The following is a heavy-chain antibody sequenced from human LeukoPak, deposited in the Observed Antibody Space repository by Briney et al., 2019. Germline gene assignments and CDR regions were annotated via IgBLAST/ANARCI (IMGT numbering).Heavy chain of an antibody. Sequence: AQSLTLSSAASGSTSSSYAMSWVRQAPGEGWEWVSAISGSGGTTYCADSVKGRFTISRDNSKNTLYLQMNSLRAEDTAVYYCAKDGAVDYWGQGTLVTVSS. D-gene: IGHD3-16*01. V-gene: IGHV3-23*01. CDR1: GSTSSSYA. CDR2: ISGSGGTT. J-gene: IGHJ4*02. CDR3: AKDGAVDY.